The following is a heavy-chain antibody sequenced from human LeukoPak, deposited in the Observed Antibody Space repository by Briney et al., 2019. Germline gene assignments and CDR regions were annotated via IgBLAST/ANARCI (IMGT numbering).Heavy chain of an antibody. V-gene: IGHV3-64D*09. J-gene: IGHJ4*02. CDR1: GFTFSSYA. D-gene: IGHD6-6*01. Sequence: GGSLRLSCAASGFTFSSYAMHWVRQAPGKGLEYVSAISGNGGNTYYADSLKGRFTISRDNSKNTLYLQMSSLRVEDTAVYYWVITSATGPRDYWGQGTLVTVSS. CDR3: VITSATGPRDY. CDR2: ISGNGGNT.